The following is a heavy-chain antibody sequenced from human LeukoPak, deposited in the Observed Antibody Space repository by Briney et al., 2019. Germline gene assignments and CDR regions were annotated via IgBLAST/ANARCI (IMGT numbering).Heavy chain of an antibody. Sequence: GRSLRLSCAASGFTFDDYAMHWVRQAPGKGLERVSGISWNSGSIGYADSVKGRFTISRDNAKNSLYLQMNSLRAEDTALYYCAKGVAATTSDAFDIWGQGTMVTVSS. CDR2: ISWNSGSI. J-gene: IGHJ3*02. CDR3: AKGVAATTSDAFDI. V-gene: IGHV3-9*01. D-gene: IGHD2-15*01. CDR1: GFTFDDYA.